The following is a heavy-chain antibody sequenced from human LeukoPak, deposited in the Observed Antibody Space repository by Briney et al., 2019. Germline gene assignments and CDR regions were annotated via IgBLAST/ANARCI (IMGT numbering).Heavy chain of an antibody. CDR3: ARGGDIVDVPIAGFDY. V-gene: IGHV3-21*01. Sequence: GGSLRLSCAASGFTFSSYSMNWVRQAPGKGLEWVSSISSSSSYIYYADSVKGRFTISRDNAKNSLYLQMNSLRAEDTAVYYCARGGDIVDVPIAGFDYWGQGALVTVSS. CDR2: ISSSSSYI. CDR1: GFTFSSYS. D-gene: IGHD2-15*01. J-gene: IGHJ4*02.